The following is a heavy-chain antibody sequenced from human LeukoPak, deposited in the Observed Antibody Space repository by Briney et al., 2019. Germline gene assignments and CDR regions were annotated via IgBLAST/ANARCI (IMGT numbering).Heavy chain of an antibody. CDR3: ARVGRIGYFDI. V-gene: IGHV3-53*04. J-gene: IGHJ3*02. CDR1: GFTVSSNY. D-gene: IGHD1-1*01. CDR2: IYSGGSI. Sequence: GGSLRLSCAASGFTVSSNYMSWVRQAPGKGLEWVSVIYSGGSIYYADSVKGRFTISRHNSKNTLYLQMNSLRAEDTAVYYCARVGRIGYFDIWGQGTMVTVSS.